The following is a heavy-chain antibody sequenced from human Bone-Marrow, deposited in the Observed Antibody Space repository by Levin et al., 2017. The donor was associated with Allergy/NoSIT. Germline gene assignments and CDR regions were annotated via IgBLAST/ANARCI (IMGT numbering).Heavy chain of an antibody. V-gene: IGHV1-18*01. CDR1: GYSFTRYG. J-gene: IGHJ4*02. Sequence: KAGESLKISCKASGYSFTRYGISWVRQAPGQGLESMGWISAYTGNTYYTQKFQGRVTMTTDTSTSTVYMEVRSLTSDDTAVYYCARGGLQGEVIIPPRGKSHYFDYWGQGTLVTVSS. D-gene: IGHD3-3*01. CDR2: ISAYTGNT. CDR3: ARGGLQGEVIIPPRGKSHYFDY.